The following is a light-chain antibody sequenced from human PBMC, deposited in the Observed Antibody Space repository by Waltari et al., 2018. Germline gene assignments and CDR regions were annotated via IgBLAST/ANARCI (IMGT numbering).Light chain of an antibody. J-gene: IGLJ1*01. CDR1: SSAVGGYNY. V-gene: IGLV2-14*01. Sequence: QSALTQPASVSGSPGQPITISCTGTSSAVGGYNYVSSYQQHPGKAPKLIIYDVIIRPSGVSNRFSGSKSGNTASLTISGLQAEDEADYYCSSYTSSSTRVFGTGTKVTVL. CDR2: DVI. CDR3: SSYTSSSTRV.